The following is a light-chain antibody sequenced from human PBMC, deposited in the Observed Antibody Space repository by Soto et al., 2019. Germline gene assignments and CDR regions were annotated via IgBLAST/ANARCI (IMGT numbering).Light chain of an antibody. Sequence: EIVLTQSPATLSLSPGVRATLSCRASQSVSSYLAWYQQKPGQAPRLLIYDASNRATGIPARFSGSGSGTDFTLTISSLEPEDFAVYYCQQYGYSPPFTFGQGTRLEIK. CDR1: QSVSSY. CDR3: QQYGYSPPFT. CDR2: DAS. J-gene: IGKJ5*01. V-gene: IGKV3-11*01.